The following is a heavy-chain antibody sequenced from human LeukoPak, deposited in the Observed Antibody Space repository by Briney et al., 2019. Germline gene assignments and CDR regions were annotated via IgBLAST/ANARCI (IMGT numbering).Heavy chain of an antibody. CDR2: VYYSGST. CDR1: GGSITNYY. D-gene: IGHD3-10*01. Sequence: SETLSLTCTVCGGSITNYYWSWIRQRPGKGLEWIGYVYYSGSTNYNPSLKSRVTISVDTSKNQFSLKLSSVTAADTAVYYCAATMVRGVHTHFDYWGQGTLVTLSS. V-gene: IGHV4-59*08. CDR3: AATMVRGVHTHFDY. J-gene: IGHJ4*02.